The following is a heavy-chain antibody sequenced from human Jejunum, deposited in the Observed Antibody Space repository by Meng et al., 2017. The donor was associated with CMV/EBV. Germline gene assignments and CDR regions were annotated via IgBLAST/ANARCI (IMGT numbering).Heavy chain of an antibody. J-gene: IGHJ4*02. CDR2: SIPILGIA. CDR3: AKCDSSAYYYVGPYY. Sequence: QVRLGQSGAEVKKPGSSVKVSCKASGGTFSSYTISWVRQAPGQGLEWMGRSIPILGIANYAQKFQGRVTITADKSTSTAYMELSSPRSEDTAVYYCAKCDSSAYYYVGPYYWGQGTLVTVSS. CDR1: GGTFSSYT. D-gene: IGHD3-22*01. V-gene: IGHV1-69*02.